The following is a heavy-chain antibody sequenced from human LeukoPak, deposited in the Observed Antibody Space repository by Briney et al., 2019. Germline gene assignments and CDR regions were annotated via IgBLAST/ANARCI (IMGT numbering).Heavy chain of an antibody. CDR2: IYTSGST. D-gene: IGHD2-21*02. V-gene: IGHV4-4*07. CDR1: GGSISSYY. J-gene: IGHJ6*03. Sequence: SETLPLTCTVSGGSISSYYWSWIRQPAGKGLEWIGRIYTSGSTNYNPSLKSRVTMSVDTSKNQFSLKLSSVTAADTAVYYCARVGEFVVVTASTHSYYMDVWGKGTTVTVSS. CDR3: ARVGEFVVVTASTHSYYMDV.